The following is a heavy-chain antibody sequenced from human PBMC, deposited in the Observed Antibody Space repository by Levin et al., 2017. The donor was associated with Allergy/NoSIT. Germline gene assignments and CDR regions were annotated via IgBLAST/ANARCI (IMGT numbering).Heavy chain of an antibody. CDR1: GFTISRNY. D-gene: IGHD3-22*01. V-gene: IGHV3-53*01. CDR3: ARGYPDGSGPYGGVGGYYGMGV. Sequence: GGSLRLSCAASGFTISRNYMSWVRQAPGRGLECVSVIYSGGSTYYADSVKGRFTISRDNSKNILYLQMNSLRAEDTAVYYCARGYPDGSGPYGGVGGYYGMGVWGQGTTVTVSS. J-gene: IGHJ6*02. CDR2: IYSGGST.